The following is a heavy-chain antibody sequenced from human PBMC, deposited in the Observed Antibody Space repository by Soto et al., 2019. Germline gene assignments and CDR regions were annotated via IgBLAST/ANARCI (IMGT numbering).Heavy chain of an antibody. CDR2: INHSGST. J-gene: IGHJ4*02. Sequence: QVQLQQWGAGLLKPSETLSLTCAVYGGSFSGYYWSWIRQPPGKGLEWIGEINHSGSTNYNPSLKSRVTISVDTSKNQFALKLSSVTAADTAVYYCARGRGYGSGSYYNGAYDYWGQGTLVTVSS. CDR1: GGSFSGYY. V-gene: IGHV4-34*01. CDR3: ARGRGYGSGSYYNGAYDY. D-gene: IGHD3-10*01.